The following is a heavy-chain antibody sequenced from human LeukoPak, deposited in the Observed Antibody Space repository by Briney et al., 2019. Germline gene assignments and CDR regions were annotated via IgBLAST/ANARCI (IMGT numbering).Heavy chain of an antibody. CDR1: GGSISSGSYY. V-gene: IGHV4-61*02. J-gene: IGHJ1*01. D-gene: IGHD2-21*02. CDR3: ARGSPYCGGDCYSEVQEYFQH. Sequence: SQTLSLTCTVSGGSISSGSYYWSWIRQPAGKGLEWIGRIYTSGSTNYNPSLKSRVTISVDTSKDQFSLKLSSVTAADTAVYYCARGSPYCGGDCYSEVQEYFQHWGQGTLVTVSS. CDR2: IYTSGST.